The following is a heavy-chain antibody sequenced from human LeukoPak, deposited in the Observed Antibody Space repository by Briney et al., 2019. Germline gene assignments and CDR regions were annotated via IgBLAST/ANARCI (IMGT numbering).Heavy chain of an antibody. V-gene: IGHV3-7*01. Sequence: GGSLRLSCEVSGFTFSTYWMTWVRQAPGKGLEWVANIKRDGSESHYVDSVRGRFTISRDNAKNSLYLQMSSLRAEDTAMYYCARDSNYYDSSAYYDTFDIWGQGTMVTVSS. CDR1: GFTFSTYW. D-gene: IGHD3-22*01. CDR3: ARDSNYYDSSAYYDTFDI. CDR2: IKRDGSES. J-gene: IGHJ3*02.